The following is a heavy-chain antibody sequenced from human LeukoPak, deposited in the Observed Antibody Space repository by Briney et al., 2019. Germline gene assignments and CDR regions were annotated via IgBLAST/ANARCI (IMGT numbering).Heavy chain of an antibody. J-gene: IGHJ1*01. V-gene: IGHV4-39*07. CDR2: IYYSGST. D-gene: IGHD3-3*01. CDR1: GGSISSSSYY. CDR3: ARGLVSDDFWSGYYAYFQH. Sequence: SETLSLTCTVSGGSISSSSYYWGWIRQPPGKGLEWIGSIYYSGSTNYNPFLKSRVTISVDTSKNQFSLKLSSVTAADTAVYYCARGLVSDDFWSGYYAYFQHWGQGTLVTVSS.